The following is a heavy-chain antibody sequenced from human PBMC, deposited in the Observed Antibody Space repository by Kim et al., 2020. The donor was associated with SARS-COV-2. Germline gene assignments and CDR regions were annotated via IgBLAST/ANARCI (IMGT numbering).Heavy chain of an antibody. CDR3: ARWALWFWELNNY. Sequence: GGSLRLSCAASGFTVSSNYMSWVRQAPGKGLEWVSVIYSGGSTYYADSVKGRFTISRDNSKNTLYLQMNSLRAEDTAVYYCARWALWFWELNNYWGQGTLVTVSS. CDR1: GFTVSSNY. D-gene: IGHD3-10*01. CDR2: IYSGGST. V-gene: IGHV3-53*01. J-gene: IGHJ4*02.